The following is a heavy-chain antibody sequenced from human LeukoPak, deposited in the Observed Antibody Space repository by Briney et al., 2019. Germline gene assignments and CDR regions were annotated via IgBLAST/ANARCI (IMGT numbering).Heavy chain of an antibody. V-gene: IGHV3-21*01. D-gene: IGHD5-12*01. CDR2: ISSSSSYI. CDR1: GFTFSSYS. Sequence: PGGSLRLSCAASGFTFSSYSMNWVRQAPGKGLEWVSSISSSSSYIYYADSVKGRFTISRDNAKNSLYLQMNSLRAEDTAVYYCASHRFRNIVATPDDYWGQGTLVTVSS. J-gene: IGHJ4*02. CDR3: ASHRFRNIVATPDDY.